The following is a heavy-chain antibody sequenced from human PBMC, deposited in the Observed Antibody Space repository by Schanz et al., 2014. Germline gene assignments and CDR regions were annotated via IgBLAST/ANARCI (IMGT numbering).Heavy chain of an antibody. CDR2: IFSGGST. V-gene: IGHV3-66*01. J-gene: IGHJ4*02. Sequence: EVQLVESGGGLVQPGGSLRLSCAASGFTVSNNLMRWVRQAPGKGLEWVSVIFSGGSTYYADSVQGRFTISRDNAKNSLYLQMNSLRAEDTAVYYCAKELRPGTERPRGNFDYWGQGTLVTVSS. D-gene: IGHD1-7*01. CDR3: AKELRPGTERPRGNFDY. CDR1: GFTVSNNL.